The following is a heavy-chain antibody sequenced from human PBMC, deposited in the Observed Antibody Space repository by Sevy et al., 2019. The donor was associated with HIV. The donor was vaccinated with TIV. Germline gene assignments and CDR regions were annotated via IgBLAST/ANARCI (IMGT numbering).Heavy chain of an antibody. D-gene: IGHD2-21*01. V-gene: IGHV3-13*01. Sequence: RGSLRLSCAGYGFSFSGSDMHWVRQPTGKGLEWISSIGTLGDTFYADSVKGRFTISRDNAKSSLYLEMSSLRAGDTALYYCVRGLQTHCDRTACPLDHWGQGTLVTVSS. CDR1: GFSFSGSD. CDR3: VRGLQTHCDRTACPLDH. CDR2: IGTLGDT. J-gene: IGHJ5*02.